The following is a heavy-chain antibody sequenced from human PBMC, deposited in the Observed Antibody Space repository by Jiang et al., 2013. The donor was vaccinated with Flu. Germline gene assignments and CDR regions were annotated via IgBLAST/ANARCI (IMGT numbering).Heavy chain of an antibody. D-gene: IGHD3-22*01. CDR3: ARGFLGLNYYDSSGYYPYYFDY. V-gene: IGHV4-34*01. Sequence: LLKPSETLSLTCAVYGGSFSGYYWSWIRQPPGKGLEWIGEINHSGSTNYNPSLKSRVTISVDTSKNQFSLKLSSVTAADTAVYYCARGFLGLNYYDSSGYYPYYFDYWGQGTLVTVSS. J-gene: IGHJ4*02. CDR1: GGSFSGYY. CDR2: INHSGST.